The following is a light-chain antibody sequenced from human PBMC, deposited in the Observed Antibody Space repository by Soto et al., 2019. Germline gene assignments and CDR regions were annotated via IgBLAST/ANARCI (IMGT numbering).Light chain of an antibody. Sequence: VITQPLATVSVSPGDKVSLSFRANQTISNTLAWYQQKPGQAPRLLIYAASTRATGVSARFSGSGSGTEFTLTISSLQSEDFTIYYCQYYNNWLATFGGGTKVDI. CDR1: QTISNT. CDR2: AAS. J-gene: IGKJ4*01. V-gene: IGKV3-15*01. CDR3: QYYNNWLAT.